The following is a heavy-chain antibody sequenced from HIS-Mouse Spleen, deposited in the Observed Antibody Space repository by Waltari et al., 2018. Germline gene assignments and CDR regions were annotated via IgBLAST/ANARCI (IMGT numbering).Heavy chain of an antibody. CDR2: ISYDGSNK. J-gene: IGHJ5*02. D-gene: IGHD6-13*01. CDR3: AKEYSSSHNWFDP. Sequence: QVQLVESGGGVVRPGGSLGLSCAASGFTFSSHGMHWVRQVPGKGLEWVAVISYDGSNKYYADSVKGRFTISRDNSKNTLYLQMNSLRAEDTAVYYCAKEYSSSHNWFDPWGQGTLVTVSS. V-gene: IGHV3-30*18. CDR1: GFTFSSHG.